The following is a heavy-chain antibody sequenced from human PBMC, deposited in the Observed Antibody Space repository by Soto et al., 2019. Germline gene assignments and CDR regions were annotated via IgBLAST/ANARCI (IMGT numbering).Heavy chain of an antibody. J-gene: IGHJ4*02. Sequence: QVQLVQSGAEVKKPGASVKVSCKASGYTFTSYAMHWVRQAPGQRLEWMGWINAGNGNTKYSQKFQGRVTITRDTSASTAYMELISLRSEDTAVYYCARVTMVRGVYKVFDYWGQGTLVTVSS. V-gene: IGHV1-3*01. CDR3: ARVTMVRGVYKVFDY. CDR2: INAGNGNT. CDR1: GYTFTSYA. D-gene: IGHD3-10*01.